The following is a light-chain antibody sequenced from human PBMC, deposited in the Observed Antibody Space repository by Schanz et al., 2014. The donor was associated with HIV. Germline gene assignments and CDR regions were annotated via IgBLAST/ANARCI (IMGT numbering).Light chain of an antibody. J-gene: IGKJ1*01. CDR1: QTVSSSS. V-gene: IGKV3-20*01. CDR2: GAS. Sequence: EIVLTQSPGTLSLSPGERATLSCRASQTVSSSSLAWYQQKPGQSPRLVIFGASNRATGIPDRFSGSDSGTDFTLTISRVEPEDFAVYYCQQYGSSTWTFGQGTKVEIK. CDR3: QQYGSSTWT.